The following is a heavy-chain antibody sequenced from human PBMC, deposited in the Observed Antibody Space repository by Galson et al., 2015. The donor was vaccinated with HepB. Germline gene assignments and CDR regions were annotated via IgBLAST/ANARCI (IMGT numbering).Heavy chain of an antibody. D-gene: IGHD2/OR15-2a*01. CDR3: VHISIYGRQSLYFDY. CDR2: ISWDDDR. V-gene: IGHV2-5*02. J-gene: IGHJ4*02. Sequence: PALVKPTQTLTLSCTFSGFSLTTSGLGVGWIRQPPGEALEWLALISWDDDRRYTPSLENRLTITKDTSKNQVVLTVTNVDPLDTATYYCVHISIYGRQSLYFDYWGRGALVTVSS. CDR1: GFSLTTSGLG.